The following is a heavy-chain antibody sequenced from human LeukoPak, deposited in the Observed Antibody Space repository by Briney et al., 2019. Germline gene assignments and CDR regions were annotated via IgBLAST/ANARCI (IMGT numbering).Heavy chain of an antibody. J-gene: IGHJ4*02. CDR2: IWYDGSNK. CDR3: ARDRYSNYVGYFDY. CDR1: GFTFSSYG. V-gene: IGHV3-33*01. Sequence: GRSLRLSCAASGFTFSSYGMHWVRQAPGKGLEWVAVIWYDGSNKYYADSVKGRFTISRDNSKHTLYLQMNSLRAEDTAVYYCARDRYSNYVGYFDYWGQGTLVTVSS. D-gene: IGHD4-11*01.